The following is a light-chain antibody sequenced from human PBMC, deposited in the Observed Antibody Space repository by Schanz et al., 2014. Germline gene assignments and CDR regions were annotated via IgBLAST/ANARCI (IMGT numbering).Light chain of an antibody. CDR1: SSNIGNND. CDR2: ADY. J-gene: IGLJ3*02. Sequence: QSVLTQPPSASGTPGQRVTISCSGSSSNIGNNDVYWYQQLPGTAPKVVIYADYQRPSGVPDRFSGSKSGTSASLAISGLRSEDEADYYCASWDNSLNGWVFGGGTKLTVL. CDR3: ASWDNSLNGWV. V-gene: IGLV1-47*02.